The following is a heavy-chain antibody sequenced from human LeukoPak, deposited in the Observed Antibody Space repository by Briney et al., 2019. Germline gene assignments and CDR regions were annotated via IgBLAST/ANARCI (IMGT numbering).Heavy chain of an antibody. J-gene: IGHJ4*01. CDR1: GGSFSGYY. CDR3: ARVARHDYTYYPGGNYFDY. Sequence: SETMSLTCAVYGGSFSGYYWSWIRQPPGEGMEWIGSMYHSGSTYYNPALKSRVTISVDTSKNQFSLKLSSVTAADTAVYYCARVARHDYTYYPGGNYFDYWDHGPLVTVSS. D-gene: IGHD4-11*01. V-gene: IGHV4-34*01. CDR2: MYHSGST.